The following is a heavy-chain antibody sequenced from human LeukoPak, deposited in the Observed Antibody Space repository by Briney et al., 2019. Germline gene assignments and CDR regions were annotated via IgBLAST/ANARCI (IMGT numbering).Heavy chain of an antibody. CDR1: GFTFSSYW. V-gene: IGHV3-7*03. CDR2: IKQDGSEK. CDR3: ARDGSDTAMAYDAFDI. Sequence: GGSLRLSCAASGFTFSSYWMSWVRQAPGKGLEWVANIKQDGSEKYYVDSVKGRFTISRDNAKNSLYLQMNSQRAEDTAVYYCARDGSDTAMAYDAFDIWGQGTMVTVSS. D-gene: IGHD5-18*01. J-gene: IGHJ3*02.